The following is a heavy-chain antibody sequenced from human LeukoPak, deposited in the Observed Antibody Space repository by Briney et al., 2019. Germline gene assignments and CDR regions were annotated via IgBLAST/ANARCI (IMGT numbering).Heavy chain of an antibody. Sequence: GGSLRLSCATSGFPFSDFSMSWVRQAPGKGLEWISTTNSGGTSTYYAESVKGRFTISRDNSKNTLYLQMSSLRVEDTAVYYCAKQSYARSLGEGGPGTLVTVSS. CDR1: GFPFSDFS. CDR2: TNSGGTST. CDR3: AKQSYARSLGE. J-gene: IGHJ4*02. V-gene: IGHV3-23*01. D-gene: IGHD2-8*01.